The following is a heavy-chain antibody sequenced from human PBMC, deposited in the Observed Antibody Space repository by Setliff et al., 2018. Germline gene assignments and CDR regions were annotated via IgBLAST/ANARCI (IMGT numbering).Heavy chain of an antibody. J-gene: IGHJ4*02. CDR3: ARVHYETSTYSPTLFDH. V-gene: IGHV3-30-3*01. Sequence: GGSLRLSCVVSGFSIGDYGMHWVRQAPGKGLEWLAFISFAGSIELYADSVKGRFTVSKDTSRNTLYLQMNSLRVEDTAVYYCARVHYETSTYSPTLFDHWGQGALVTVSS. D-gene: IGHD3-22*01. CDR2: ISFAGSIE. CDR1: GFSIGDYG.